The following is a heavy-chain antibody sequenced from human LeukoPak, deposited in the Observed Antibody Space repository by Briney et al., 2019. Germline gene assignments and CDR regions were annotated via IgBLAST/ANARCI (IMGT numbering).Heavy chain of an antibody. D-gene: IGHD6-13*01. V-gene: IGHV3-30*18. J-gene: IGHJ4*02. CDR2: ISYDGSNK. CDR3: ANVGGGSSRDLDY. Sequence: GSLRLSCAASGFTFSSYGMHWVRQAPGKGLEWVAVISYDGSNKYYADSVKGRFTISRDNSKNTLYLQMNSLRAEDTAVYYSANVGGGSSRDLDYWGQGTLVTVSS. CDR1: GFTFSSYG.